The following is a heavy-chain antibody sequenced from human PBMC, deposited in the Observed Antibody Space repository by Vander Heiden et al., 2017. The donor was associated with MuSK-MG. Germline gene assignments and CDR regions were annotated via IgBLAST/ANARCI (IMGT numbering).Heavy chain of an antibody. D-gene: IGHD2-8*01. CDR2: IYINWGT. CDR1: GDPMSSGIYY. CDR3: ARASQLYYDTAAQSQYYFDY. J-gene: IGHJ4*02. Sequence: QVRLQESGPGLVKPSQTLSLTCTVSGDPMSSGIYYWSWIRQPAGKGLEWIGRIYINWGTNYHPSLKSRVTISADASKNKFSLNLRSVTAADTAVYYCARASQLYYDTAAQSQYYFDYWGQGALVTVSS. V-gene: IGHV4-61*02.